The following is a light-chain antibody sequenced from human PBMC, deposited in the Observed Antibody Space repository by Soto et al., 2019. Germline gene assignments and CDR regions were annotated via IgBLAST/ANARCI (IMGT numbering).Light chain of an antibody. CDR2: NVN. CDR1: SSDVGGYNY. CDR3: SSYTRSSTWV. Sequence: QSALTQPASVSGSLGQSITISCTGTSSDVGGYNYVSWYQQHPGKAPKLMIYNVNNRPSGVSNRFSGSKSGNXXXXTISGLXXEDEAXYYCSSYTRSSTWVFXX. J-gene: IGLJ3*02. V-gene: IGLV2-14*03.